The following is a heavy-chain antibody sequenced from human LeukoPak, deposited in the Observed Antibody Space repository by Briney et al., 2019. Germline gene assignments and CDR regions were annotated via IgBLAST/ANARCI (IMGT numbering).Heavy chain of an antibody. CDR3: ARVRVTVAGTGGTFDY. J-gene: IGHJ4*02. CDR2: INPNSGGT. Sequence: GASVKVSCKASGYTFTSYGISWVRQAPGQGLEWMGWINPNSGGTNYAQKFQGRVTMTRDTSISTAYMELSRLRSDDTAVYYCARVRVTVAGTGGTFDYWGQGTLVTVSS. V-gene: IGHV1-2*02. D-gene: IGHD6-19*01. CDR1: GYTFTSYG.